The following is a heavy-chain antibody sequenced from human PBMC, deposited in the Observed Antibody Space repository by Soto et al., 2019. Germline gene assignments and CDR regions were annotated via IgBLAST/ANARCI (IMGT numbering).Heavy chain of an antibody. V-gene: IGHV3-74*01. Sequence: AGSQRLPFVSAELPSTYYHLIWVRQAQGKGLVWFSRSNSDGSSTSYADSVKGRFTISRDNAKNTLYLQMNSLRAEDTAVYYCARTPRDYSSYYYYGMDVWGQGTTVTVSS. D-gene: IGHD2-15*01. CDR3: ARTPRDYSSYYYYGMDV. J-gene: IGHJ6*02. CDR2: SNSDGSST. CDR1: ELPSTYYH.